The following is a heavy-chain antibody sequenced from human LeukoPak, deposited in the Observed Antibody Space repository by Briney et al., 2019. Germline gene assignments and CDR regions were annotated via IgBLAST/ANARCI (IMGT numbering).Heavy chain of an antibody. J-gene: IGHJ3*02. V-gene: IGHV4-4*09. CDR1: GGSISSYY. Sequence: SETLSLTCTVSGGSISSYYWSWIRQPPGKGLEWIGYIYTSGSTNYNPSLKSRVTISVDTSKNQFSLKLSSVTAADTAVYYCARHLRLSYYCDSSGYYHDAFDIWGQGTMVTVSS. CDR3: ARHLRLSYYCDSSGYYHDAFDI. CDR2: IYTSGST. D-gene: IGHD3-22*01.